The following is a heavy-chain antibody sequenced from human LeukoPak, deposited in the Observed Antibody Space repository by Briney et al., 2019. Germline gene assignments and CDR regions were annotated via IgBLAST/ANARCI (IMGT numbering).Heavy chain of an antibody. D-gene: IGHD6-19*01. CDR1: GGSISSYY. Sequence: SETLSLTCTVSGGSISSYYWSWIRQLAGKGREWIGRIYTSASTNYNPSLKSRVTMSVDTSKNQFSLKLSSVTAADTAVYYCARDRSGSSGWYSSRAFDIWGQGTMVTVSS. J-gene: IGHJ3*02. CDR3: ARDRSGSSGWYSSRAFDI. CDR2: IYTSAST. V-gene: IGHV4-4*07.